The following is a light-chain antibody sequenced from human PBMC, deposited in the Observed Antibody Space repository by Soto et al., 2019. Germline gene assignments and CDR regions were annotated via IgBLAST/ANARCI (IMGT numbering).Light chain of an antibody. CDR2: DAS. V-gene: IGKV1D-13*01. CDR3: QQFNDYPPA. Sequence: IQLTQSPSSLSASAGDRVTITCRASQGISSALAWYQQKPGKAPKLLIYDASSLQSGVPSRFSGSGSDTDFTLTISGLQPEDVAIYYCQQFNDYPPAFGQGTRLEIK. J-gene: IGKJ5*01. CDR1: QGISSA.